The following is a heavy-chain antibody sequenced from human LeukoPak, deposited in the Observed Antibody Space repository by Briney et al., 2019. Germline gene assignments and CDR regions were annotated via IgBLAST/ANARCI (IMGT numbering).Heavy chain of an antibody. CDR3: ARDQKRPFDY. CDR2: IYTSGST. V-gene: IGHV4-61*02. CDR1: GGSISSGSYY. D-gene: IGHD5-24*01. J-gene: IGHJ4*02. Sequence: SETLSLTCTVSGGSISSGSYYWSWIRQPAGKGLEWIGRIYTSGSTNYNPSLKSRVTISVDTSKNQFSLKLSSVTAADTAVYYCARDQKRPFDYWGQGTLVTVSS.